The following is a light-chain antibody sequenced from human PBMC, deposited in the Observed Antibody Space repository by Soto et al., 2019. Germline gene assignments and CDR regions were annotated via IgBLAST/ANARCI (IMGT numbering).Light chain of an antibody. CDR1: SSDVGGYNY. V-gene: IGLV2-14*01. CDR2: DVS. J-gene: IGLJ2*01. CDR3: SSYTSSSPDVV. Sequence: QSALTQPASVSGSPGQSITISCTGTSSDVGGYNYVSWYQQHPGKAPKLMFYDVSNRPSGVSNRFSGSKSGNTASLTISGLQAEDEADYYCSSYTSSSPDVVFGGGTKVTVL.